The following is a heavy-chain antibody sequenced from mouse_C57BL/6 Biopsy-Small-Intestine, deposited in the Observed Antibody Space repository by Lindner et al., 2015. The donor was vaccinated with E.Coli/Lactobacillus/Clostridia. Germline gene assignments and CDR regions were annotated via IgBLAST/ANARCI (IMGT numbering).Heavy chain of an antibody. CDR2: INPYNGGT. Sequence: VQLQESGPVLVKPGALVKMSCKASGYTFTDYYMNWVKQSHGKSLEWIGVINPYNGGTSYNQKFKGKATLTVDKSSSTAYMELDSLTSQDSAVYYCARRYGTGFAWFAYWGQGTLVTVSA. V-gene: IGHV1-19*01. CDR3: ARRYGTGFAWFAY. J-gene: IGHJ3*01. CDR1: GYTFTDYY. D-gene: IGHD1-1*01.